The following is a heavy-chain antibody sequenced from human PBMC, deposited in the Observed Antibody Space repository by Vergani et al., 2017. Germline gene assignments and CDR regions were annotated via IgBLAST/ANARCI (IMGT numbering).Heavy chain of an antibody. CDR2: IYSGGST. CDR3: ARAWYSGSYYDDY. Sequence: VQLVESGGGVVQPGGSLRLSCAASGFTVSSNYMSWVRQAPGKGLEWVSVIYSGGSTYYADSVKGRFTISRDNSKNTLYLQMNSLRAEDTAVYYCARAWYSGSYYDDYWGQGTLVTVSS. D-gene: IGHD1-26*01. V-gene: IGHV3-53*01. J-gene: IGHJ4*02. CDR1: GFTVSSNY.